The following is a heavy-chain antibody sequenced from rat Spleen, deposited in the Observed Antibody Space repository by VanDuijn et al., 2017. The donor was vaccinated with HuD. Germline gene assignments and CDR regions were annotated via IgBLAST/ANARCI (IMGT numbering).Heavy chain of an antibody. CDR1: GFTFSDYN. Sequence: EVQLVESGGGLVQPGRSLKLSCAASGFTFSDYNMAWVRQTPKKGLEWVATITYDGSGTYYRDSVKGRFTISRDNAKSTLYLQMDSLRSEDTATYYCTTLGLSWGQGVMVTVSS. CDR3: TTLGLS. V-gene: IGHV5-7*01. J-gene: IGHJ2*01. CDR2: ITYDGSGT. D-gene: IGHD5-1*01.